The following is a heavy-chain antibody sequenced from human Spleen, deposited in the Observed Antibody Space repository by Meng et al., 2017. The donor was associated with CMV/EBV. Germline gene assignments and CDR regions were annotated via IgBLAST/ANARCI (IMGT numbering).Heavy chain of an antibody. CDR1: GYTFTSYY. Sequence: ASVKVSCKASGYTFTSYYMHWVRQAPGQGLEWMGIINPSGGSTSYAQKLQGRVTMTTDTSTTTAYMELRSLRSDDTAVYYCARGWGQKRELRLSQGWFDPWGQGTLVTVSS. D-gene: IGHD1-7*01. CDR2: INPSGGST. V-gene: IGHV1-46*01. J-gene: IGHJ5*02. CDR3: ARGWGQKRELRLSQGWFDP.